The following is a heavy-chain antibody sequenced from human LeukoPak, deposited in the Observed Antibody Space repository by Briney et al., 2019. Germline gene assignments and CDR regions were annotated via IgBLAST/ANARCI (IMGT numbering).Heavy chain of an antibody. CDR2: IKSKTDGGTT. CDR3: PTAQTVSPNGYDPRDY. Sequence: VGSLRLSCAASGFTFSSYGMHWVRQAPRKGLEWVGRIKSKTDGGTTDYAARGKGRFTISKDDSKTTLYLQINSLKPEDTAVYYCPTAQTVSPNGYDPRDYWGQGTLVTVSS. D-gene: IGHD5-12*01. J-gene: IGHJ4*02. CDR1: GFTFSSYG. V-gene: IGHV3-15*01.